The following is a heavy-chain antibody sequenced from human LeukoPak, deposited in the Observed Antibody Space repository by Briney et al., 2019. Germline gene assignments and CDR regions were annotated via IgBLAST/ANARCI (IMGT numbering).Heavy chain of an antibody. CDR2: IYSGGTT. CDR1: GFTVSSNY. CDR3: ARDAHGYNYAPN. Sequence: GGSLRLSCAVSGFTVSSNYMSWVRQAPGKGLEWVLVIYSGGTTYYADSVKGRFTISRDNSKNTLYLQMNSLRAEDTAVYYCARDAHGYNYAPNWGQGTLVTVSS. J-gene: IGHJ4*02. D-gene: IGHD5-18*01. V-gene: IGHV3-53*01.